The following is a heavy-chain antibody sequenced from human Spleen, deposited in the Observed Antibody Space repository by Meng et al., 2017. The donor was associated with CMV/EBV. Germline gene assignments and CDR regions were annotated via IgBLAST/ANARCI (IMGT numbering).Heavy chain of an antibody. J-gene: IGHJ4*02. D-gene: IGHD5-18*01. CDR1: GGSISSSSYY. CDR3: ARHFVPSSLIQLVDY. V-gene: IGHV4-39*01. Sequence: SETLSLTCTVSGGSISSSSYYWGWIRQPPGKGLECVGSIYYSGSTYYNSSLKSRVTISVDTSKNQFSLKLSSVTAADTAVYDCARHFVPSSLIQLVDYWGQGTLVTVSS. CDR2: IYYSGST.